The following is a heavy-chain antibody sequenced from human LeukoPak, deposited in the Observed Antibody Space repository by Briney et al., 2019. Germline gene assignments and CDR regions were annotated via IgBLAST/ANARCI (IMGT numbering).Heavy chain of an antibody. CDR1: GGSISSYY. J-gene: IGHJ3*02. CDR2: SYYSGST. V-gene: IGHV4-59*08. CDR3: ARQSISARRAFDI. D-gene: IGHD6-6*01. Sequence: SETLSLTCSVSGGSISSYYWSWIRQPPRKALEYIGYSYYSGSTDYNPSLKSRVTISVDTSNQFSLMLTSVTAADTAVYYCARQSISARRAFDIWGQGTMVTVSS.